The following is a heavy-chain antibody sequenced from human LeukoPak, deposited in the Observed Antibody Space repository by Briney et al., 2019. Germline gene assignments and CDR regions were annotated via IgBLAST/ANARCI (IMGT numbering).Heavy chain of an antibody. V-gene: IGHV3-33*01. Sequence: GGSLRLSCAVFGFTFSDYGTHWVRQAPGKGLEWVAVIWYDGSNKYYGDSVKGRFTISRDNSRNTLYLQMNSLRVEDTAVYYCARDRPTGSYYSIDYWGQGTLVTVSS. CDR1: GFTFSDYG. CDR2: IWYDGSNK. CDR3: ARDRPTGSYYSIDY. J-gene: IGHJ4*02. D-gene: IGHD1-26*01.